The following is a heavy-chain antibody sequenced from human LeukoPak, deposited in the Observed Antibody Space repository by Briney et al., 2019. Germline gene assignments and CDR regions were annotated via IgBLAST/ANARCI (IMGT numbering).Heavy chain of an antibody. CDR2: ISSTSSYK. Sequence: GGSLRLSCIVSGLRFRSYVMNWVRQTPGKGLEWVAAISSTSSYKYYAESVEGRFTISRDNAKNSLFLQMNSLRAGDTALYSCAAEDIVATPPFYWGQGTLVAVSS. J-gene: IGHJ4*02. CDR3: AAEDIVATPPFY. D-gene: IGHD5-12*01. V-gene: IGHV3-21*01. CDR1: GLRFRSYV.